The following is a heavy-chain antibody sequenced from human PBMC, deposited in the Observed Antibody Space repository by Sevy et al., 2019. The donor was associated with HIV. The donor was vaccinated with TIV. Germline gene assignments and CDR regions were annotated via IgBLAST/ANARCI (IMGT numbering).Heavy chain of an antibody. CDR1: GYTFIFYA. J-gene: IGHJ4*02. Sequence: ASVKVSFKASGYTFIFYAVHWVRQAPGQRLEWMGWINAGNGNTKYSQNLQGRLTITRDTSASTTYMELTSLRSEDTAVYYSARDVEGALKYFDSWDQGTLVTVSS. CDR2: INAGNGNT. V-gene: IGHV1-3*01. CDR3: ARDVEGALKYFDS. D-gene: IGHD1-1*01.